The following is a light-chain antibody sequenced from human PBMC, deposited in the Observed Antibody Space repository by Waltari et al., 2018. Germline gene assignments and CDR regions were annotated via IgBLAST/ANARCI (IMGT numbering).Light chain of an antibody. CDR1: SGPIDSNY. CDR2: EDD. CDR3: QSYDIDDHWV. J-gene: IGLJ3*02. V-gene: IGLV6-57*03. Sequence: NFMLPQPHSVSETPGKTVTISCTRSSGPIDSNYVQWSQQRPGSAPTTVIYEDDQRTSVVPVRCSGSIDCYSNSASLTISGLQTGDEADYSCQSYDIDDHWVFGGGTKLTVL.